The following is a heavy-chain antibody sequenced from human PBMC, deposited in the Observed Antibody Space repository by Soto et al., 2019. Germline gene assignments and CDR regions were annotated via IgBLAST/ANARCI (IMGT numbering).Heavy chain of an antibody. D-gene: IGHD5-12*01. J-gene: IGHJ6*02. Sequence: GGSLRLSCAASGFTFSNAWMNWVRQAPGQELERDGRIKSKTDGGTTDYAAPVKGRFTISRDDSKNTLYLQMNSLKTEDTAVYYCTTDSPHIVATGFYYYYYGMDVWGQGTTVTVSS. CDR1: GFTFSNAW. CDR3: TTDSPHIVATGFYYYYYGMDV. CDR2: IKSKTDGGTT. V-gene: IGHV3-15*07.